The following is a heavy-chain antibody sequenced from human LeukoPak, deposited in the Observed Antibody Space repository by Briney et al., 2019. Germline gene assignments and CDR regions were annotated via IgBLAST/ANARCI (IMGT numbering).Heavy chain of an antibody. D-gene: IGHD3-16*01. CDR1: GYTFTSYG. CDR3: VIDRLITFGGGFFPQAFDP. CDR2: ISAYNGNT. Sequence: ASVKVSCKASGYTFTSYGISWVRQAPGQGLEWMGWISAYNGNTNYAQKLQGRVTMTTDTSTSTAYMELRSLRSDDTAVYYCVIDRLITFGGGFFPQAFDPWGQGTLVTVSS. V-gene: IGHV1-18*01. J-gene: IGHJ5*02.